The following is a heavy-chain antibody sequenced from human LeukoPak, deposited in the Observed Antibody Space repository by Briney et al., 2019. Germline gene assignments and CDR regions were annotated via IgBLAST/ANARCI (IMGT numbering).Heavy chain of an antibody. V-gene: IGHV1-2*02. CDR2: INPNSGGT. CDR3: ARVGGQGLLYAPYFDY. D-gene: IGHD2-8*01. Sequence: ASVKVSCKACGYTFTGYYMHWVRQAPGQGLEWMGWINPNSGGTNYAQKFQGRVTMTRDTSISTAYMELSRLRSDDTAVYYCARVGGQGLLYAPYFDYWGQGTLVTVSS. J-gene: IGHJ4*02. CDR1: GYTFTGYY.